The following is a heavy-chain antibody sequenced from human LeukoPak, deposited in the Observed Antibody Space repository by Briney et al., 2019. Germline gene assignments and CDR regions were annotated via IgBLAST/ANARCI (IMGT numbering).Heavy chain of an antibody. J-gene: IGHJ4*02. D-gene: IGHD3-22*01. CDR3: ARDKQYYDSSGPDF. V-gene: IGHV1-2*02. Sequence: VASVKVSCKASGYTFTGYYMHWVRQAPGQGLEWMGWINPNSGGTNYAQKVQGRVTMTTDTSTTTAYMELRSLRSDDTAVYFCARDKQYYDSSGPDFWGQGALVTVSS. CDR1: GYTFTGYY. CDR2: INPNSGGT.